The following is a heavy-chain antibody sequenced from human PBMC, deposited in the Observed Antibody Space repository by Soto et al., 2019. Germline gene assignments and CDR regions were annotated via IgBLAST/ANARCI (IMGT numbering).Heavy chain of an antibody. CDR1: GFTFSSYS. J-gene: IGHJ4*02. Sequence: PGGSLRLSCAASGFTFSSYSMNWVRQAPGKGLEWVSSISSSSSYIYYADSVKGRFTISRDNAKNSLYLQMNSLRAEDTAVYYCARVHPDTAIFLDYWGQGTLVTVSS. D-gene: IGHD5-18*01. CDR2: ISSSSSYI. V-gene: IGHV3-21*01. CDR3: ARVHPDTAIFLDY.